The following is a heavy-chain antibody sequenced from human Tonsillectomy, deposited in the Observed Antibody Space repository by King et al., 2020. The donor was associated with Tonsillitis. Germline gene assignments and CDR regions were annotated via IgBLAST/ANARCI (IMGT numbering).Heavy chain of an antibody. Sequence: VQLQESGPGLVKPSETLSPTCTVSGYSISSGYYWGWIRQPPGKGLEWIGSIYHSGSTYYNPSLKSRVTISVDTSKNQFSLKLSSVTAADTAVYYCARERDSDSSFDYWGQGTLVTVSS. CDR2: IYHSGST. D-gene: IGHD3-22*01. J-gene: IGHJ4*02. CDR3: ARERDSDSSFDY. CDR1: GYSISSGYY. V-gene: IGHV4-38-2*02.